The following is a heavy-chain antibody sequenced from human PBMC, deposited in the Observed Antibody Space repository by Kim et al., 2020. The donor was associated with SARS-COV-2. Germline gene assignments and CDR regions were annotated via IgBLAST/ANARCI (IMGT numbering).Heavy chain of an antibody. V-gene: IGHV3-7*03. J-gene: IGHJ1*01. CDR1: GFTFSSYW. CDR3: ARGSYEMSRWAEYFQH. Sequence: GGSLRLSCAASGFTFSSYWMSWVRQAPGKGLEWVANIKQDGSEKYYVDSVKGRFTISRDNAKNSLYLQMNSLRAEDTAVYYCARGSYEMSRWAEYFQHWGQGTLVTVSS. CDR2: IKQDGSEK. D-gene: IGHD1-26*01.